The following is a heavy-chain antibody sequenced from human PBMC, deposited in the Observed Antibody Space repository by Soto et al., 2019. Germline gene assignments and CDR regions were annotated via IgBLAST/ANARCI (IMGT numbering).Heavy chain of an antibody. J-gene: IGHJ4*02. CDR3: AKALGELSPESFDY. CDR1: GFTFSYYA. D-gene: IGHD3-16*02. CDR2: ISYDGSER. Sequence: QVQLVESGGGVVQPGRSLRLSCAASGFTFSYYAMHWVRQAPGKGLEWVAVISYDGSERYYADSVKGRFTISRDNTKNTLNLQMNSLRADDTAVYYCAKALGELSPESFDYWGQGTPITVSS. V-gene: IGHV3-30*18.